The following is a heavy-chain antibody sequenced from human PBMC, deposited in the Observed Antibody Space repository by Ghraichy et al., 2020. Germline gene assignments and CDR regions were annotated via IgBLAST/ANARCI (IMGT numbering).Heavy chain of an antibody. CDR2: ISGSGGST. J-gene: IGHJ4*02. CDR1: GFTFSSYA. D-gene: IGHD5-12*01. V-gene: IGHV3-23*01. CDR3: AKEAWSSGYDQYYFDY. Sequence: GEALNISCAASGFTFSSYAMSWVRQAPGKGLEWVSAISGSGGSTYYADSVKGRFTISRDNSKNTLYLQMNSLRAEDTAVYYCAKEAWSSGYDQYYFDYWGQGTLVTVSS.